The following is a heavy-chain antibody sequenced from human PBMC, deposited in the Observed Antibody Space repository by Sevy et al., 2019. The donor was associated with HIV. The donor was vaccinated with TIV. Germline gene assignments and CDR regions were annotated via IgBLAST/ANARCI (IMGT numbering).Heavy chain of an antibody. CDR1: GFIFSNYY. Sequence: GGSLRLSCAASGFIFSNYYMTWVRQAPGKGLEWVSYISDRSDTISYADSVKGGFTISRDNAKNALYLQMSSLRGEDTPVYYCARVRDPYCSGGRSYYRYFFDYWGQGTLVTASS. V-gene: IGHV3-48*01. CDR3: ARVRDPYCSGGRSYYRYFFDY. D-gene: IGHD2-15*01. CDR2: ISDRSDTI. J-gene: IGHJ4*02.